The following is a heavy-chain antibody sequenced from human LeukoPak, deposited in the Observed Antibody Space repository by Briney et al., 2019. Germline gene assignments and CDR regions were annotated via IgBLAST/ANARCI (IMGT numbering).Heavy chain of an antibody. J-gene: IGHJ5*02. CDR1: GFTFSSYA. CDR3: AIEVGDSPDH. D-gene: IGHD4-17*01. Sequence: GGSLRLSCAASGFTFSSYAMSWVRQAPGKGLEWVSAISGSGGSTYYADSVKGRFAISRDNSKNTLYLQMNSLRAEDTAVYFCAIEVGDSPDHWGQGTLVTVSS. CDR2: ISGSGGST. V-gene: IGHV3-23*01.